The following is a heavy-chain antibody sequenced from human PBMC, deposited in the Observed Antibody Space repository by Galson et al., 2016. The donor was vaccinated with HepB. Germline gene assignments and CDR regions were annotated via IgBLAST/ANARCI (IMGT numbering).Heavy chain of an antibody. V-gene: IGHV3-7*01. CDR3: LSGYTSGI. D-gene: IGHD6-19*01. CDR1: GFTFTDYW. CDR2: VNRDGSGT. J-gene: IGHJ6*02. Sequence: SLRLSCAASGFTFTDYWMVWVRQAPGKGLEYVANVNRDGSGTHYMDSAKGRFTISRDNARNSVALQINSLRPEDTGLYYCLSGYTSGIWGQGTTVTVSS.